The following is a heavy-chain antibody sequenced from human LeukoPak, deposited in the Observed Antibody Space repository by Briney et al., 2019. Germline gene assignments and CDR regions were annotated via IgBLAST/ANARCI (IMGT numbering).Heavy chain of an antibody. J-gene: IGHJ6*02. D-gene: IGHD3-9*01. Sequence: ASVKVSCKASGYPFTHYAVHWVRQAPGQGLEWMGWISAYNGNTNYAQKLQGRVTMTTDTSTSTAYMELRSLRSDDTAVYYCARDNAYDILTAYYYGMDVWGQGTTVTVSS. CDR3: ARDNAYDILTAYYYGMDV. V-gene: IGHV1-18*01. CDR1: GYPFTHYA. CDR2: ISAYNGNT.